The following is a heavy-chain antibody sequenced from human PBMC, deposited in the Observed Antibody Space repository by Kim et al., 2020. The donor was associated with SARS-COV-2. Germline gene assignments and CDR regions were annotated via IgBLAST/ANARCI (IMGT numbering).Heavy chain of an antibody. CDR3: ARDPYPGDYYYGMDV. D-gene: IGHD2-2*02. Sequence: SETLSLTCTVSGGSISSGDYYWSWIRQPPGKGLEWIGYIYYSGSTYYNPSLKSRVTISVDTSKNQFSLKLSSVTAADTAVYYCARDPYPGDYYYGMDVWGQGTTVTVSS. J-gene: IGHJ6*02. CDR1: GGSISSGDYY. CDR2: IYYSGST. V-gene: IGHV4-30-4*01.